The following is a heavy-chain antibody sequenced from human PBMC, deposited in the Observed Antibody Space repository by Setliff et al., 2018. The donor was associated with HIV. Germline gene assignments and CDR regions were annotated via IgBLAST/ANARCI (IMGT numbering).Heavy chain of an antibody. Sequence: LSLTCTVSGGSISSGGYYWSWIRQHPGKGLEWIGYIYYSGSTYYNPSLKSRVTISVDTSKNQFSLKLSSVTAADTAVYYCARDLQNLSLVSAFDIWGQGTMVTVTS. CDR1: GGSISSGGYY. CDR2: IYYSGST. J-gene: IGHJ3*02. V-gene: IGHV4-31*03. CDR3: ARDLQNLSLVSAFDI. D-gene: IGHD6-6*01.